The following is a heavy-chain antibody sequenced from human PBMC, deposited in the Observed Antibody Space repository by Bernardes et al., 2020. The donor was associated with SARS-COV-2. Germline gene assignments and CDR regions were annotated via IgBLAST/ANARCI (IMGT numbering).Heavy chain of an antibody. CDR3: ARHDSVGAIGAADYFPY. D-gene: IGHD1-26*01. CDR2: IYPGDSDT. V-gene: IGHV5-51*01. J-gene: IGHJ4*02. CDR1: GYSCTNYW. Sequence: GESLKISCKGSGYSCTNYWVGWVRQRPGRGLEWMGNIYPGDSDTRYSASFQGQVTMSVDKSTNTAYLQWRSLEASDTAMYYCARHDSVGAIGAADYFPYWGQGTLVTVSS.